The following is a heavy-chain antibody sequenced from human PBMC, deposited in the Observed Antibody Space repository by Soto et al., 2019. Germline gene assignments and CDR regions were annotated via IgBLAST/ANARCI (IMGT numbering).Heavy chain of an antibody. CDR3: ARSLDGTTVTNWFDP. CDR1: ADTFNIYS. J-gene: IGHJ5*02. CDR2: ITPVFGTA. D-gene: IGHD4-17*01. Sequence: QEQLVQSGADVKKPGSSVTVSCKASADTFNIYSLSWLRQAPGQRLEWMGVITPVFGTADYAQSFEDRLTITADDSTSTVYMELSRLRSDDTAVYYCARSLDGTTVTNWFDPWGQGALVTVSS. V-gene: IGHV1-69*01.